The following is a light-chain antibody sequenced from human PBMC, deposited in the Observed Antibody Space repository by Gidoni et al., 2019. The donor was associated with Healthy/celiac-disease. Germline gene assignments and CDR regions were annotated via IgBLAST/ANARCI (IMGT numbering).Light chain of an antibody. CDR3: AAWDDSLNGPV. Sequence: QSVLTQPPSASGPPGQRVTISCSGSSSNIGSNTVNWYQQLPGTGPKRLIYSNNQRPSGVPDRFSGSKSGTSASLAISGLQSEDEADYYCAAWDDSLNGPVFGGGTKLTVL. J-gene: IGLJ2*01. CDR1: SSNIGSNT. V-gene: IGLV1-44*01. CDR2: SNN.